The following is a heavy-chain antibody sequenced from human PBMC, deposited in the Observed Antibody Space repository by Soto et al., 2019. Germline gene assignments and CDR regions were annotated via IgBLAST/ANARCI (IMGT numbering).Heavy chain of an antibody. CDR1: CYTFTSYG. J-gene: IGHJ4*02. CDR2: ITAYNGNT. V-gene: IGHV1-18*01. D-gene: IGHD3-16*01. CDR3: ARASPEYYDYVWVSYGGLYYFDY. Sequence: SVKVSCKASCYTFTSYGISWVRQAPGQGLEWMGWITAYNGNTNYAQKLQGRVIMTTDTSTSTAYMELRSLRSDDTAVYCCARASPEYYDYVWVSYGGLYYFDYWGQ.